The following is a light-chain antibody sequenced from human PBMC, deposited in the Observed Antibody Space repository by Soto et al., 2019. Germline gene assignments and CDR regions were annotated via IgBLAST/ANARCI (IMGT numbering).Light chain of an antibody. CDR2: DAS. Sequence: EIVLTQSPATLSLSPGERATLSCRASQSVSSYLAWYQQKPGQAPRLLIYDASNRATGIPARFSGSGSGTDFTLTISSLEPEDFAVYECQQRSNWRALTFGGGTKVEIK. CDR3: QQRSNWRALT. J-gene: IGKJ4*01. V-gene: IGKV3-11*01. CDR1: QSVSSY.